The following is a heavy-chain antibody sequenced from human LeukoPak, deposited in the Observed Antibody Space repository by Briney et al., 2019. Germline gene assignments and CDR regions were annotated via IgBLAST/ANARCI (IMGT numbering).Heavy chain of an antibody. D-gene: IGHD2-2*01. V-gene: IGHV3-23*01. Sequence: GESLRLSCAASGFTFSSYAMSWVRQAPGKGLEWVSIISGSGVYTYYADSVKGRFSISRDNSKNTVYLQMNSLRADDTAVYYCAKDKGTAVPSPFDIWGQGTMVSVSS. CDR3: AKDKGTAVPSPFDI. CDR1: GFTFSSYA. CDR2: ISGSGVYT. J-gene: IGHJ3*02.